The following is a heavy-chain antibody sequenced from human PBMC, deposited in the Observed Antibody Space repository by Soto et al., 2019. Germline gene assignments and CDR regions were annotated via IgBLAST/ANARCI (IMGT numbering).Heavy chain of an antibody. CDR1: GFTFSSYG. D-gene: IGHD6-19*01. J-gene: IGHJ4*02. V-gene: IGHV3-30*18. CDR2: ISYDGSNK. CDR3: AKAQWLSDYFDY. Sequence: QVQLVESGGGVVQPGRSLRLSCAASGFTFSSYGMHWVRQAPGKGLEWVAVISYDGSNKYYADSVKGRFTISRDNSKNTLYLQMNSLRAEDTAVYYCAKAQWLSDYFDYWGQGTLVTVSS.